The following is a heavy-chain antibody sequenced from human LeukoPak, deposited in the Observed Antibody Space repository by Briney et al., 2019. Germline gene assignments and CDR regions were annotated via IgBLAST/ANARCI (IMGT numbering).Heavy chain of an antibody. J-gene: IGHJ3*02. CDR1: GYTFTGYF. CDR2: INPSSGVA. Sequence: ASVKVSCKASGYTFTGYFLHWVRQAPGQGLEWMGWINPSSGVANYAQKFQGWVTMTRDTSISTAYMELSRLKSDDTAVYYCARTYYYDSSGANDAFNIWGQRTMVTVSS. CDR3: ARTYYYDSSGANDAFNI. V-gene: IGHV1-2*04. D-gene: IGHD3-22*01.